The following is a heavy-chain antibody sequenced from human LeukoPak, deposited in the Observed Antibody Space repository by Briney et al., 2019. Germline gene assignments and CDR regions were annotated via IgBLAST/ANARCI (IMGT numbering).Heavy chain of an antibody. Sequence: GGSLRLPCDASGFTFSTYWMTWVRQARVKGLEWLATIKQDGSEKYYLDSVKGRFIISRDNAKTSLHLQMNSLRAEDTAVYYCVKPHYFSTGSLTWGQGTLVTVSS. V-gene: IGHV3-7*01. J-gene: IGHJ5*02. CDR3: VKPHYFSTGSLT. D-gene: IGHD3-10*01. CDR1: GFTFSTYW. CDR2: IKQDGSEK.